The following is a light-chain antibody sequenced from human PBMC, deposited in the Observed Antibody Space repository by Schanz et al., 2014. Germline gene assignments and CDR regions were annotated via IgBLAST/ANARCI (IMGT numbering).Light chain of an antibody. Sequence: EIVLTQSPGTLSLSPGERATLSCRASQSVSSSYLVWYQQKPGQAPRLLIYGASTRATGIPARFSGSGSGTEFTLTISSLESEDFAVYYCQQYNNWPTFGQGTKVEIK. V-gene: IGKV3-15*01. CDR1: QSVSSSY. CDR3: QQYNNWPT. CDR2: GAS. J-gene: IGKJ1*01.